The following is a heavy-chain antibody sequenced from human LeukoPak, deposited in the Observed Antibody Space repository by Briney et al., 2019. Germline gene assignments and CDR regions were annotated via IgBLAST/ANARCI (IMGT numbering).Heavy chain of an antibody. CDR1: GFTFSNYA. V-gene: IGHV3-15*01. CDR2: IKRKTDGGTT. Sequence: GGSLRLSCVGSGFTFSNYAMSWVRQAPGKGLEWVGRIKRKTDGGTTDYAAPVKGRFTISRDDSKTSLYLQMNNLKTEDTAVYYCTTDTRRVVVPKWGQGTLVTVTT. D-gene: IGHD2-15*01. J-gene: IGHJ4*02. CDR3: TTDTRRVVVPK.